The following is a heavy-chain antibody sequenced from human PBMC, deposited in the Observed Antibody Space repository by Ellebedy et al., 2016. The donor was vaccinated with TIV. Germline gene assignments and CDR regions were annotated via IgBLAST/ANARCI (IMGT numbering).Heavy chain of an antibody. Sequence: GGSLRLSCAASGFTFSSYVMHWVRQAPGKGLEWVAVILYDGSNKYYADSVKGRFTISRDNSKNTLYLQMNSLRAEDTAVYYCARTRSSGWEFDYWGQGTLVTVSS. J-gene: IGHJ4*02. CDR3: ARTRSSGWEFDY. CDR1: GFTFSSYV. V-gene: IGHV3-30-3*01. D-gene: IGHD6-19*01. CDR2: ILYDGSNK.